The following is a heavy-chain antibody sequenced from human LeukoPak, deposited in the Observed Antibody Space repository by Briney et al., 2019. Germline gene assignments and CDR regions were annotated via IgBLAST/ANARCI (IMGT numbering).Heavy chain of an antibody. CDR3: ARSVDSSGYYSN. V-gene: IGHV4-59*08. Sequence: SETLSLTCTVSGGSISSYYWSWIRQPPGKGLEWIGYIYYSGSTNYNPPLKSRVTISVDTSKNQFSLKLSSVTAAGTAVYYCARSVDSSGYYSNWGQGTLVTVSS. CDR1: GGSISSYY. D-gene: IGHD3-22*01. J-gene: IGHJ4*02. CDR2: IYYSGST.